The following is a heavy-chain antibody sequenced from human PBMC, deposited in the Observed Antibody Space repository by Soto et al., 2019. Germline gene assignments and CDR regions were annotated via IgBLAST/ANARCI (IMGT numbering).Heavy chain of an antibody. Sequence: PSETLSLTCTVSGGSISSSSYYWGWIRQPPGKGLEWIGSIYYSGSTYYNPSLKSRVTISVDTSKNQFSLKLSSVTAADTAVYYCARRYSYGYASARKTTYGMDVWGQGTTVTVSS. CDR1: GGSISSSSYY. CDR2: IYYSGST. J-gene: IGHJ6*02. CDR3: ARRYSYGYASARKTTYGMDV. V-gene: IGHV4-39*01. D-gene: IGHD5-18*01.